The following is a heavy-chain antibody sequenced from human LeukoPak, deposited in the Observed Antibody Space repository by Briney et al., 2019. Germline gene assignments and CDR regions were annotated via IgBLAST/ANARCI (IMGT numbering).Heavy chain of an antibody. V-gene: IGHV4-38-2*01. Sequence: SETLSLTCAVSGYSISSGYYWGWIRQPPGKGLEWIGSIYHSGSTYYNPSLKSRVTISVDTSKNQFSLKLSSVTAADTAVYYCARAQGYCRGGSCYRSGYNWFDPWGQGTLVTVSS. CDR3: ARAQGYCRGGSCYRSGYNWFDP. CDR1: GYSISSGYY. D-gene: IGHD2-15*01. J-gene: IGHJ5*02. CDR2: IYHSGST.